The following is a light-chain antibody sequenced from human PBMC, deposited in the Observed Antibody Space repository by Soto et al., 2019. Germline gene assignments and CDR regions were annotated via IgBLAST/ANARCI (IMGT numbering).Light chain of an antibody. CDR1: QSVSINY. Sequence: EIVLTQSPGTLSLSPGERATLSCRASQSVSINYLAWYQQKPGKAPRLLIYGASSRATGIPYRFSGSGSGTDFSRTNSRREPAALPVYYCQQSGGSPRVTFGGRTQVQLK. J-gene: IGKJ4*01. CDR2: GAS. V-gene: IGKV3-20*01. CDR3: QQSGGSPRVT.